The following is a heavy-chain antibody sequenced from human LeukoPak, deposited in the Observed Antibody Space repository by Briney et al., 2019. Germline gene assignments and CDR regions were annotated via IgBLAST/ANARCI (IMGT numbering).Heavy chain of an antibody. J-gene: IGHJ4*02. CDR1: GGSISSSSYY. V-gene: IGHV4-39*07. CDR2: IYDSGST. CDR3: ARATPNYYGSGSYLD. D-gene: IGHD3-10*01. Sequence: SETLSLTCTVSGGSISSSSYYWGWIRQPPGKGLEWIGSIYDSGSTYYNPSLKSRVTISVDTSKNQFSLKLSSVTAADTAVYYCARATPNYYGSGSYLDWGQGTLVTVSS.